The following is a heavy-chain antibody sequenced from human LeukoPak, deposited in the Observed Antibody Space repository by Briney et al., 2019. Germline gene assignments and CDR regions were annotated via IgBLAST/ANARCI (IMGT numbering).Heavy chain of an antibody. CDR1: GFTFSNYA. D-gene: IGHD2-15*01. Sequence: GRSLRLSCAASGFTFSNYAMHWVRQAPGKGLEWVAVISIDGSNEYYADSVKGRFTISRDNSKNTLYVQMNSLRPEDTAVYYCVRAAWGYYSSGSCPWGAFDVWGQGTMVTGSS. J-gene: IGHJ3*01. V-gene: IGHV3-30*04. CDR3: VRAAWGYYSSGSCPWGAFDV. CDR2: ISIDGSNE.